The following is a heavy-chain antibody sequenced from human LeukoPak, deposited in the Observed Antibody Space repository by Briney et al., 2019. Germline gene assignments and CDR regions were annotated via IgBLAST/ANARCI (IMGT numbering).Heavy chain of an antibody. Sequence: PGGSLRLSCAASGFTFSRYWMNWVRQAPGKGLEWVGRIKSKTDGGTTDYAAPVKGRFTISRDDSKNTLYLQMNSLKTEDTAMYYCTTAPYGDYVDYWGQGTLVTVSS. J-gene: IGHJ4*02. CDR2: IKSKTDGGTT. CDR1: GFTFSRYW. V-gene: IGHV3-15*01. CDR3: TTAPYGDYVDY. D-gene: IGHD4-17*01.